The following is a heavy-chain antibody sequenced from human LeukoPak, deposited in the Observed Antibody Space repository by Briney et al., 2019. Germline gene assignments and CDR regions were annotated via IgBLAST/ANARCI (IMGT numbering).Heavy chain of an antibody. V-gene: IGHV4-34*01. CDR3: GRKAYSAKKPFDY. D-gene: IGHD2-21*01. CDR2: INHSGST. J-gene: IGHJ4*02. CDR1: GGSFSGYY. Sequence: SETLSLTCAVYGGSFSGYYWSWIRQPPGKGLEWIGEINHSGSTNYNPSLKSRVTISVDTSKNQFSLKLSSVTAADTAVYYCGRKAYSAKKPFDYWGQGTLVTVSS.